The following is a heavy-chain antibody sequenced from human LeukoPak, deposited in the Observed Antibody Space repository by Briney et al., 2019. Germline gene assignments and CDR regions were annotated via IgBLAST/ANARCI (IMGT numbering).Heavy chain of an antibody. CDR1: GYTFTSYD. D-gene: IGHD5-18*01. CDR2: MNPNSGNT. J-gene: IGHJ4*02. V-gene: IGHV1-8*01. Sequence: ASVKVSCKASGYTFTSYDINWVRQATGQGLEWMGWMNPNSGNTGYAQKYQGRVTMTRNTSISTAYMELSSLRSEDTAVYYCARRGVDTAWGNFDYWGQGTLVTVSS. CDR3: ARRGVDTAWGNFDY.